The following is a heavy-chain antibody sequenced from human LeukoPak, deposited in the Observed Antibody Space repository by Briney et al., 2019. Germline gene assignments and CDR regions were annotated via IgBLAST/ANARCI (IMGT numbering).Heavy chain of an antibody. CDR3: AKVETSGGANCYALDY. Sequence: PGGSLRPSCAAPGFTFSSYATSWVRQAPDKGREWVSAISGSDGSTYYADSVKGQFTISRDDSQHTLYLQMNSLSDEGTAVYYCAKVETSGGANCYALDYWGQGTLVTVSS. J-gene: IGHJ4*02. D-gene: IGHD2-8*02. CDR2: ISGSDGST. V-gene: IGHV3-23*01. CDR1: GFTFSSYA.